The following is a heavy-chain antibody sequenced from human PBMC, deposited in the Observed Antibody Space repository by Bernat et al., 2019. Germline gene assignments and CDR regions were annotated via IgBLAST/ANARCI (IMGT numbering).Heavy chain of an antibody. CDR2: IYYSGST. Sequence: QLQLQESGPGLVKPSETLSLTCTVSGGSISSSSYYWGWIRQPPGKGLEWIGSIYYSGSTYYNPSLKSRVTISVDTSKNQFSLKLSSVTAADTAVYYCAMASSSWYRRFDPWGQGTLVTVSS. J-gene: IGHJ5*02. CDR3: AMASSSWYRRFDP. V-gene: IGHV4-39*01. CDR1: GGSISSSSYY. D-gene: IGHD6-13*01.